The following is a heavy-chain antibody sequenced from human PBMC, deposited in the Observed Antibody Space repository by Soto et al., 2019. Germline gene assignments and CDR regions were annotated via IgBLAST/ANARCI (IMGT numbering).Heavy chain of an antibody. J-gene: IGHJ3*02. V-gene: IGHV4-31*03. CDR3: AREVVTATDTDACDI. CDR1: GGSIISGNYL. D-gene: IGHD1-7*01. CDR2: SYYTGSA. Sequence: QVQLQESGPGLVKPSQTLSLTCTVSGGSIISGNYLWSWIRQHPGKGLEWVGYSYYTGSAYYNPSLTPRVTIAVATSKNQFSLDLSSVTAADTAVYFCAREVVTATDTDACDIWGKGTMVTVSS.